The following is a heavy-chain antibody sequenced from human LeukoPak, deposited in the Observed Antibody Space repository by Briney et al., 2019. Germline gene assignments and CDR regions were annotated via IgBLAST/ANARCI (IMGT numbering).Heavy chain of an antibody. Sequence: GGSLRLSCAASGFTFSSYGMHWVRQAPGPGLEWVAVIWYDGSNKYYADSVKGRFTISRDNSKNTLYLQMNSLRAEDTAVYYCARGDYYGSRGDYWGQGTLVTVSS. D-gene: IGHD3-10*01. J-gene: IGHJ4*02. CDR1: GFTFSSYG. V-gene: IGHV3-33*01. CDR3: ARGDYYGSRGDY. CDR2: IWYDGSNK.